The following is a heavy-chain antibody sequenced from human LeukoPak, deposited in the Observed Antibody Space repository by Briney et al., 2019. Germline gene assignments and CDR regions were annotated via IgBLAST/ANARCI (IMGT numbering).Heavy chain of an antibody. CDR2: INHSGST. CDR1: GGSFSGFY. J-gene: IGHJ4*02. V-gene: IGHV4-34*01. D-gene: IGHD3-3*01. CDR3: ARQNEYRDFWSGYSYYFDY. Sequence: PSETLSLTCAVYGGSFSGFYWSWIRQPPGKGLEWIGEINHSGSTNYNPSLKSRVTISVDTSKNHFSPKLSTVTAADTAVYYCARQNEYRDFWSGYSYYFDYWGQGTLVTVSS.